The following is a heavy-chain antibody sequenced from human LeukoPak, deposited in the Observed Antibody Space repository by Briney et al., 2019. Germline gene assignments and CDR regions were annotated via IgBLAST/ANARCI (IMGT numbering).Heavy chain of an antibody. V-gene: IGHV5-51*01. Sequence: GESLQISCKGSGYIFTSYWIGWVRQMAGKGLEWMGIIYPGDSDTRYSPSFQGQVAISADKSISTAYLQWSSLKASDTAMYYCAREDIVLMVYDYWGQGTLVTVSS. CDR1: GYIFTSYW. CDR2: IYPGDSDT. CDR3: AREDIVLMVYDY. J-gene: IGHJ4*02. D-gene: IGHD2-8*01.